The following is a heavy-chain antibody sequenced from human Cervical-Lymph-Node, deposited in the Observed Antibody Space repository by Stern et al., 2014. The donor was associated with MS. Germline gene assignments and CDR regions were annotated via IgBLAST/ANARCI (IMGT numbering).Heavy chain of an antibody. CDR1: GYSFTSYW. Sequence: EVQLVQSGAEVKKPGESLKISCKGSGYSFTSYWIGWGRQMPGKGLEWMGVINPGVSDTRYSPSFQGQVTISADKSISTAYLQWSSLKASDTAMYYCARRHCSSRRCGWFDPWGQGTLVTVSS. D-gene: IGHD2-2*01. V-gene: IGHV5-51*01. CDR2: INPGVSDT. CDR3: ARRHCSSRRCGWFDP. J-gene: IGHJ5*02.